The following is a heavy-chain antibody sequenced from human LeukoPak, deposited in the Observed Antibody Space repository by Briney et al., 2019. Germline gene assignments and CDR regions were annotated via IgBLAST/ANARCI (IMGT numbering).Heavy chain of an antibody. CDR3: ARGRGGWFYYYYMDV. CDR1: GITFTDYA. D-gene: IGHD2-15*01. V-gene: IGHV3-30*03. CDR2: ISSDGNNK. J-gene: IGHJ6*03. Sequence: GGSLRLSCVASGITFTDYAINWVRQAPGKGMEWVAVISSDGNNKYYADTVKGRFTISRDNAKNSLYLQMNSLRAEDTAVYYCARGRGGWFYYYYMDVWGKGTTVTVSS.